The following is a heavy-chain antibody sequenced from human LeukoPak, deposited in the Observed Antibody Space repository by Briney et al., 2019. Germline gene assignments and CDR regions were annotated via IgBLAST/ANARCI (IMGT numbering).Heavy chain of an antibody. J-gene: IGHJ4*02. CDR3: AREGGEDYDSSGYYLVY. V-gene: IGHV1-46*03. Sequence: ASVKVSCKXSGYTFTSYYMHWVRQAPGQGLEWMGIINPSGGSTSYAQKFQGRVTMTRDTSTSTVYMELSSLRSEDTAVYYCAREGGEDYDSSGYYLVYWGQGTLVTVSS. CDR1: GYTFTSYY. CDR2: INPSGGST. D-gene: IGHD3-22*01.